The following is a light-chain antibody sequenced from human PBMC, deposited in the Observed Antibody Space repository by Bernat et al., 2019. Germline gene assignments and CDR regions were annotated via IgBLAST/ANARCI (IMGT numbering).Light chain of an antibody. J-gene: IGLJ2*01. CDR3: LAWDSRTAV. CDR2: QDS. CDR1: NLGNKY. Sequence: SSELTQPPSVSVSPGQPATIVCSGDNLGNKYVSWYQQKSGQPPLLVIFQDSQRPSGSPARFSGSAFGNTATLTISDTQAVDEAAYYCLAWDSRTAVFGGGTELSVL. V-gene: IGLV3-1*01.